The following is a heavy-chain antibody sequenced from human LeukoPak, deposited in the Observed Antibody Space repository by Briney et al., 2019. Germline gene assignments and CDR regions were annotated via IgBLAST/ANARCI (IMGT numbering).Heavy chain of an antibody. CDR2: ITSSGSSQ. Sequence: PAGSLRLSCAASGFTFSSYEMNWVRKAPGKGLEWVSHITSSGSSQYYADSVKGRFIISRDNAKNSLYLQMNSLRAEDTAVYYCARDIEAASSPYWCFGLWGRGTLVTVSS. CDR1: GFTFSSYE. CDR3: ARDIEAASSPYWCFGL. V-gene: IGHV3-48*03. D-gene: IGHD1-26*01. J-gene: IGHJ2*01.